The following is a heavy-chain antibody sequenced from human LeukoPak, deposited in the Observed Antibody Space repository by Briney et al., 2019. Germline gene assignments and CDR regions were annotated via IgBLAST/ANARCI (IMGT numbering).Heavy chain of an antibody. CDR3: ARGSSIRYYDFWSGYFGDYYFDY. CDR1: GYTFTSYD. Sequence: ASVEVSCKASGYTFTSYDINWVRQATGQGLEWMGWMNPNSGNTGYAQKFQGRVTITRNTSISTAYMELSSRRSEDTAVYYCARGSSIRYYDFWSGYFGDYYFDYWGQGTLVTVSS. J-gene: IGHJ4*02. D-gene: IGHD3-3*01. CDR2: MNPNSGNT. V-gene: IGHV1-8*03.